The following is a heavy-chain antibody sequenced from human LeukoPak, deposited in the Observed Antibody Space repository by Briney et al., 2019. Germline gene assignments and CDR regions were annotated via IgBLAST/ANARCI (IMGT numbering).Heavy chain of an antibody. CDR2: IIPIFGTA. V-gene: IGHV1-69*05. D-gene: IGHD2-2*01. CDR3: ARDRYCSSTSCYPMDV. CDR1: GGTFSSYA. J-gene: IGHJ6*03. Sequence: SVKVSCKASGGTFSSYAISWVRQAPGQGLEWMGGIIPIFGTANYAQKFQGRVTITTDESTSTAYMGLSSLRSEDTAVYYCARDRYCSSTSCYPMDVWGKGTTVTVSS.